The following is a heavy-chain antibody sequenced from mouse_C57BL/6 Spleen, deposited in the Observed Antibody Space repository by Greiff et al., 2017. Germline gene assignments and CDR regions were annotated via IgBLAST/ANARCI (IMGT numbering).Heavy chain of an antibody. CDR3: ARQGYYYAMDY. V-gene: IGHV1-72*01. CDR2: FDPNSGGT. Sequence: QVQLQQPGAELVKPGASVKLSCKASGYTFTSYWMHWVKQRPGRGLEWIGRFDPNSGGTKYNEKFKSKATLTVDKPSSTAYMQLSSLTSEDSAVYYCARQGYYYAMDYWGPGTSVTVSS. J-gene: IGHJ4*01. CDR1: GYTFTSYW.